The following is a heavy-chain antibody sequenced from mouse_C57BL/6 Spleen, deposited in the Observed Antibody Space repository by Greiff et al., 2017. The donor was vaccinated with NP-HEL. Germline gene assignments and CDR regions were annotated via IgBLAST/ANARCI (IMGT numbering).Heavy chain of an antibody. CDR3: ALSLRFFDY. V-gene: IGHV5-9*01. CDR1: GFTFSSYT. Sequence: DVKLVESGGGLVKPGGSLKLSCAASGFTFSSYTMSWVRQTPEKRLEWVATISGGGGNTYYPDSVKGRFTISGDNAKNTLYLQMSSLRSEDTALYYCALSLRFFDYWGQGTTLTVSS. D-gene: IGHD1-1*01. J-gene: IGHJ2*01. CDR2: ISGGGGNT.